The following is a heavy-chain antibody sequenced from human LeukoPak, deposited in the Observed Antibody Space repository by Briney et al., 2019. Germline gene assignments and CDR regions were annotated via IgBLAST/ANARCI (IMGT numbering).Heavy chain of an antibody. J-gene: IGHJ6*03. Sequence: SKTLSLTCNVSGDSLTSSSHYWGWIRQPPGKGLEWIGSIYYTGSTYYNPSLKSRVTISLDTSKNQFSLKLTSVTAADTAVYYCARTGLSGWYYDYYYYMDVWGQGTLVTVSS. CDR1: GDSLTSSSHY. V-gene: IGHV4-39*07. D-gene: IGHD6-13*01. CDR3: ARTGLSGWYYDYYYYMDV. CDR2: IYYTGST.